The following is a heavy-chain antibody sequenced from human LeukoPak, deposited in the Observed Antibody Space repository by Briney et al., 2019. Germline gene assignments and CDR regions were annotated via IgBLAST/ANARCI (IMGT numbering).Heavy chain of an antibody. J-gene: IGHJ5*02. CDR1: GFTVSSNY. V-gene: IGHV3-53*01. CDR3: ARDDLMRDYGGARWFDP. CDR2: IYSGGST. D-gene: IGHD4-23*01. Sequence: GGSLRLSCAASGFTVSSNYMSWVRQAPGKGLEWVSVIYSGGSTYYADSVKGRFTISRDNSKNTLYLQMNSLRAEDTAVYYCARDDLMRDYGGARWFDPWGQGTLVTVSS.